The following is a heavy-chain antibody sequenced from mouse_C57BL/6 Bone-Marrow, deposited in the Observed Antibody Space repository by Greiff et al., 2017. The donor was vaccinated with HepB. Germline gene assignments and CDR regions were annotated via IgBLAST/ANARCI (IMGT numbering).Heavy chain of an antibody. D-gene: IGHD1-1*02. J-gene: IGHJ4*01. V-gene: IGHV1-15*01. Sequence: VKLRESGAELVRPGASVTLSCKASGYTFTDYEMHWVKQTPVHGLEWIGAIDPETGGTAYNQKFKGKAILTADKSSSTAYMELRSLTSEDSAVYYCTRRGGNPYAMDYWGQGTSVTVSS. CDR1: GYTFTDYE. CDR2: IDPETGGT. CDR3: TRRGGNPYAMDY.